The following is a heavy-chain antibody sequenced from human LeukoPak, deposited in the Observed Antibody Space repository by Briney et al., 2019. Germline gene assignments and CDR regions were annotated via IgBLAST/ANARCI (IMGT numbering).Heavy chain of an antibody. CDR3: ARGGWLYFDY. V-gene: IGHV3-30*02. CDR1: GFTFSSYG. D-gene: IGHD6-19*01. CDR2: IRYDGSNK. Sequence: GGSLRLSCAASGFTFSSYGMHWVRQAPGKGLEWVAFIRYDGSNKYYADSVKGRFTISRDNSKNTLYLQMNSLRAEDTAVYYCARGGWLYFDYWGQGTLVTVSS. J-gene: IGHJ4*02.